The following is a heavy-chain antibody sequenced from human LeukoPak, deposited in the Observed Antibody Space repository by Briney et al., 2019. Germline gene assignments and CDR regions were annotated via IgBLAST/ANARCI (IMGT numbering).Heavy chain of an antibody. CDR3: AKALDGYNYPKALSH. V-gene: IGHV3-23*01. J-gene: IGHJ4*02. CDR1: GLTFSSYA. D-gene: IGHD5-24*01. Sequence: PGGSLRLSCAASGLTFSSYAMTWVRQTPGKGLEWVAAISGSGGTTYYADFAKGRFSISRDNSKNTLYLQMNSLRAEDTAVYYCAKALDGYNYPKALSHWGQGTLVTVSS. CDR2: ISGSGGTT.